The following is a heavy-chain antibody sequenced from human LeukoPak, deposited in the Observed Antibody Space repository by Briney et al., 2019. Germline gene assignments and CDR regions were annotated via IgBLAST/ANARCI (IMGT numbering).Heavy chain of an antibody. Sequence: PGRSLRLSCAASGFTFSSYAMHWVRQAPGKGLEWVAVISYDGSNKYYADSVKGRFTISRDNSKNTLYLQMNSLRAEDTAVYYCARAARGYSYGYPEYWFDPWGQGTLVTVSS. D-gene: IGHD5-18*01. CDR2: ISYDGSNK. J-gene: IGHJ5*02. CDR1: GFTFSSYA. CDR3: ARAARGYSYGYPEYWFDP. V-gene: IGHV3-30*01.